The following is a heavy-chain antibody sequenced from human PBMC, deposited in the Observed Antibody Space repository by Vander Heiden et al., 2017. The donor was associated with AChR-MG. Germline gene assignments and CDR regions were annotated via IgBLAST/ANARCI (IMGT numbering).Heavy chain of an antibody. CDR2: ISGSGGST. CDR1: GFTFSSYA. V-gene: IGHV3-23*01. J-gene: IGHJ3*02. D-gene: IGHD3-16*01. Sequence: EVPLLESGGGLVQPGGSLRLSCAASGFTFSSYAMSWVRQAPGKGLEWVSAISGSGGSTYYADAVKGRFTISRDNSKNTLYLQMNRLRAEDTAVYYCAKTPGGAFDAFDSWGQGTMVTVSS. CDR3: AKTPGGAFDAFDS.